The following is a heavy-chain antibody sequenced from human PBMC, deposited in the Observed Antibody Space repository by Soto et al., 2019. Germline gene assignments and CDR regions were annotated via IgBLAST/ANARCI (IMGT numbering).Heavy chain of an antibody. Sequence: SETLSLTCTVSGGSISSGDYYWSWIRQPPGKGLEWIGYIYYSGSTYYNPSLKSRVTISVDTSKNQFSLKLSSVTAADTAVYYCARVYITIFGVVTYYFDYWGQGTLVTVSS. V-gene: IGHV4-30-4*01. CDR3: ARVYITIFGVVTYYFDY. CDR1: GGSISSGDYY. CDR2: IYYSGST. D-gene: IGHD3-3*01. J-gene: IGHJ4*02.